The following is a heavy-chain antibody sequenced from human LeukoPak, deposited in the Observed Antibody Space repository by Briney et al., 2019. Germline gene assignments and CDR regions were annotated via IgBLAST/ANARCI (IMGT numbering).Heavy chain of an antibody. CDR2: IKQDGSEK. CDR1: GFTFSSYW. V-gene: IGHV3-7*01. J-gene: IGHJ3*02. CDR3: ARDRSVGAFDI. Sequence: GGSLRLSCAASGFTFSSYWMSWVRQAPGKGLEWVANIKQDGSEKYYVDSVKGRFTISRDNAKNSLYLRMNSLRAEDTAVYYCARDRSVGAFDIWGQGTMVTVSS.